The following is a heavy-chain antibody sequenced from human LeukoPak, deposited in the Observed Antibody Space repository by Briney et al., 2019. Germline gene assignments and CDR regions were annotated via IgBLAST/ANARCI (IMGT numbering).Heavy chain of an antibody. J-gene: IGHJ3*02. CDR3: ARDEGHDYGDYVNAFDI. CDR2: ISSSSSYI. CDR1: GSTFSSYS. V-gene: IGHV3-21*01. D-gene: IGHD4-17*01. Sequence: GGSLRLSCAASGSTFSSYSMNWVRQAPGKGLEWVSSISSSSSYIYYADSVKGRFTISRDNSKNSLYLQMNSLRAEDTAVYYCARDEGHDYGDYVNAFDIWGQGTMVTVSS.